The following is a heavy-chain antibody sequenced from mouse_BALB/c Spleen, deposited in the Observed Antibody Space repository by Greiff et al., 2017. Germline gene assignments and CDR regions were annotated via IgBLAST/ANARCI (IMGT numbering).Heavy chain of an antibody. CDR1: GFTFSSFG. Sequence: EVKLMESGGGLVQPGGSRKLSCAASGFTFSSFGMHWVRQAPEKGLEWVAYISSGSSTIYYADTVKGRFTISRDNPKNTLFLQMTSLRSEDTAMYYCAREGYYYGSSWFAYWGQGTLVTVSA. V-gene: IGHV5-17*02. CDR3: AREGYYYGSSWFAY. D-gene: IGHD1-1*01. J-gene: IGHJ3*01. CDR2: ISSGSSTI.